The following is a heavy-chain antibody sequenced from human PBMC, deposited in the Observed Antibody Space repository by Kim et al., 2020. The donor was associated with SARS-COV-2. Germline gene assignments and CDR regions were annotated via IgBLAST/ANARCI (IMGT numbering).Heavy chain of an antibody. CDR3: ARGGTMVRTIDY. V-gene: IGHV4-31*02. Sequence: YYNPSLKSRVTISVDTSKNQFSLKLSSVTAADTAVYYCARGGTMVRTIDYWGQGTLVTVSS. J-gene: IGHJ4*02. D-gene: IGHD3-10*01.